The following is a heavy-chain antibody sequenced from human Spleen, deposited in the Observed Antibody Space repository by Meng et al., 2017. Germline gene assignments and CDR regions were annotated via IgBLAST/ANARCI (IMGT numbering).Heavy chain of an antibody. Sequence: QVQLVQSGAEVKRPGSLVKVSCKASGYTFTTYTIQWARQAPGQSLEWMGWVIAGSGQTRYSQKLQGRVAITRDTSASTVYMDLSSLISEDTAVYYCARDPTGVGYFDYWGHGSLVTVSS. CDR1: GYTFTTYT. V-gene: IGHV1-3*01. CDR3: ARDPTGVGYFDY. D-gene: IGHD3-22*01. CDR2: VIAGSGQT. J-gene: IGHJ4*01.